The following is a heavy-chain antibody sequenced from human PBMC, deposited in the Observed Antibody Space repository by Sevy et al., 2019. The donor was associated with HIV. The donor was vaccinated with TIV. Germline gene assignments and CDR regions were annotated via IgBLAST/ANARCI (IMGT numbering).Heavy chain of an antibody. V-gene: IGHV4-59*08. CDR2: IYNNGHI. D-gene: IGHD1-26*01. J-gene: IGHJ4*02. CDR3: AGENAWGRGYS. CDR1: GGSITSLY. Sequence: SETLSLTCTVSGGSITSLYWNWIRQPPGKGLEWIANIYNNGHINYNPSLKNRFTFTLNTYKNQFSLRLSSVTAADTAMYYCAGENAWGRGYSWGQGTLVTVSS.